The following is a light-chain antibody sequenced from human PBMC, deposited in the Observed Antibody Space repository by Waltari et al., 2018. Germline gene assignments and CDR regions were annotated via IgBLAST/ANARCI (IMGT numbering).Light chain of an antibody. CDR1: SSNIGAGYD. J-gene: IGLJ3*02. Sequence: QSVLTPPPSVSGAPGQRVTISCTGISSNIGAGYDVHWYQPLPGTAPKLLIYGNSNRPSGVPDRFSGSKSGTSASLAITGLQAEDEADYYCQSYDSSRRWVFGGGTKLTVL. CDR2: GNS. CDR3: QSYDSSRRWV. V-gene: IGLV1-40*01.